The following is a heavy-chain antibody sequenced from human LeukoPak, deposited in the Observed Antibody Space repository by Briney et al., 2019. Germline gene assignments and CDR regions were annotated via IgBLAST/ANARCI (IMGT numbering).Heavy chain of an antibody. CDR2: IYSGGST. V-gene: IGHV3-66*01. J-gene: IGHJ6*03. Sequence: PGGSLRLSCAASGFTFNTAWMSWVRQAPGKGLEWVSVIYSGGSTYYADSVKGRFTISRDNSKNTLYLQMNSLRAEDTAVYYCARGYYYYMDVWGKGTTVTISS. CDR3: ARGYYYYMDV. CDR1: GFTFNTAW.